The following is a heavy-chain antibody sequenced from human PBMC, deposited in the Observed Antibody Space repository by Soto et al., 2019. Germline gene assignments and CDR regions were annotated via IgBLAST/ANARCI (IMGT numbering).Heavy chain of an antibody. CDR2: IYHSGST. CDR1: GGSISSGGDY. V-gene: IGHV4-31*03. J-gene: IGHJ6*02. Sequence: KPSETLSLTCTVSGGSISSGGDYWNWIRQHPGKGLEWIGYIYHSGSTYYNPSLKSRITISVDTSKNQFSLKLSSVTAADTAVYYCARMTVVRGVIYYYGMDVWGQGTTVTVSS. CDR3: ARMTVVRGVIYYYGMDV. D-gene: IGHD3-10*01.